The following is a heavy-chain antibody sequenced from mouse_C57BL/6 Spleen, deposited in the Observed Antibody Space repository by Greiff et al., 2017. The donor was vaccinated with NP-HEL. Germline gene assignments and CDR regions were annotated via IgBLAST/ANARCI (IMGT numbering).Heavy chain of an antibody. CDR1: GYAFTNYL. D-gene: IGHD2-1*01. V-gene: IGHV1-54*01. CDR3: ARGWGGGNYFFDY. Sequence: QVQLKQSGAELVRPGTSVKVSCKASGYAFTNYLIEWVKQRPGQGLEWIGVSNPGSGGTNYNEKFKGKATLTAEKSSSTAYWQLSSLTSEDTAVFFCARGWGGGNYFFDYWGQGTTLTVSS. CDR2: SNPGSGGT. J-gene: IGHJ2*01.